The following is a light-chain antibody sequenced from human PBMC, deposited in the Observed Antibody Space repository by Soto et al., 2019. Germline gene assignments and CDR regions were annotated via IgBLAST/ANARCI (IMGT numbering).Light chain of an antibody. CDR3: GTWDSSLGV. Sequence: QSALTQPPSVSAAPGQKVTISCSGSSSNIGNNYVSWYQQLPGTAPKLLIYENNKRPSGIPDRFSGSKSGTSATLGITGLQTGDEADYYCGTWDSSLGVFGGGTQLTVL. CDR2: ENN. J-gene: IGLJ3*02. V-gene: IGLV1-51*02. CDR1: SSNIGNNY.